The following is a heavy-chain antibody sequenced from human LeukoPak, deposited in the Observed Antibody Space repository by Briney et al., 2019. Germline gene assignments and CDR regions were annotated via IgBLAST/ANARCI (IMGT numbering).Heavy chain of an antibody. J-gene: IGHJ4*02. CDR2: IYYSGGT. V-gene: IGHV4-59*01. CDR3: ARGLWWLPDY. Sequence: SETLSLTCTVSGGSISSYYWSWIRQPPGKGLEWIGYIYYSGGTNYNPSLKSRVTISVDTSKNQFSLKLSSVTAADTAVYYCARGLWWLPDYWGQGTLVTVSS. D-gene: IGHD4/OR15-4a*01. CDR1: GGSISSYY.